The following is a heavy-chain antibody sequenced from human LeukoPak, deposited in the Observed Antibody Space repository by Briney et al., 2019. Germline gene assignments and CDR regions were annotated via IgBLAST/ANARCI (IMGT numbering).Heavy chain of an antibody. CDR1: GGSLSGYY. CDR3: AREEDNCSGGSCPLDY. J-gene: IGHJ4*02. V-gene: IGHV4-34*01. Sequence: SETLSLTCAVYGGSLSGYYWSWIRQPPGKGLEWMGEINHSESTNYNPSLKNRVTISVDTSKNQFSLKLSSVTAADTAVYYCAREEDNCSGGSCPLDYWGQGTLVTVSS. CDR2: INHSEST. D-gene: IGHD2-15*01.